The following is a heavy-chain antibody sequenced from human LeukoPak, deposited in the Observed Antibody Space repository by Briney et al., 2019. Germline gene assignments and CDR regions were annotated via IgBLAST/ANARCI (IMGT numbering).Heavy chain of an antibody. Sequence: SETLSLTCTVSGGSISSYYWSWIRQPPGKGLEWIGYIYYSGSTNYNPSLKSRVTISVDTSKNQFSLKLSSVTAADTAVYYCARTPYSNYEGRNFDYYYYGLDVWGQGTTVTVCS. CDR2: IYYSGST. V-gene: IGHV4-59*01. CDR3: ARTPYSNYEGRNFDYYYYGLDV. D-gene: IGHD4-11*01. CDR1: GGSISSYY. J-gene: IGHJ6*02.